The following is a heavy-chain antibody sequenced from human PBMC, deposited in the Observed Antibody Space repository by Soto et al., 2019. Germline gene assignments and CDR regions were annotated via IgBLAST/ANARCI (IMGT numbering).Heavy chain of an antibody. CDR3: ARYIPGVRYYGMDV. CDR1: GFIFSSYA. D-gene: IGHD5-18*01. J-gene: IGHJ6*02. V-gene: IGHV3-23*01. Sequence: EVQLLESGGGLVQPGGSLRLSCAASGFIFSSYAMNWVRQAPGKGLEWVALIGESGTPTYYADSVKGPFTISRDNSGNTLFMEMYSLRAEDTAVCCCARYIPGVRYYGMDVWGQGTTVTVSS. CDR2: IGESGTPT.